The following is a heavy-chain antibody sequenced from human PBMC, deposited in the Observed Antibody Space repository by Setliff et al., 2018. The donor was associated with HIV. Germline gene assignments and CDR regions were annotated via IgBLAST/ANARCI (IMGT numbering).Heavy chain of an antibody. CDR1: GFTFSSYW. Sequence: PGGSLRLSCAASGFTFSSYWMHWVRQAPGKGLVWVSRLNSDGSSKSYADAVKGRFTISRDNSKNTLYLQMNSLRAEDTAVYYCARSSRGSLAYWGQGTLVTVSS. V-gene: IGHV3-74*01. CDR2: LNSDGSSK. D-gene: IGHD5-12*01. J-gene: IGHJ4*02. CDR3: ARSSRGSLAY.